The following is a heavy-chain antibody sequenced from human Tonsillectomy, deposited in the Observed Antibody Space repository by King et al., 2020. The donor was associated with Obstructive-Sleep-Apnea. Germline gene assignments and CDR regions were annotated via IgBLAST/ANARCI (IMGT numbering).Heavy chain of an antibody. CDR3: ATLPKDVLLWFGSYGMDV. J-gene: IGHJ6*02. D-gene: IGHD3-10*01. CDR1: GFTFSSYS. V-gene: IGHV3-48*04. Sequence: VQLVESGGGLVQPGGSLRLSCAASGFTFSSYSMNWVRQAPGKGLEWVSYISSSSSTIYYADSVKGRFTISRDNAKNSLYLQMNSLRAEDTAVYYCATLPKDVLLWFGSYGMDVWGQGTTVTVSS. CDR2: ISSSSSTI.